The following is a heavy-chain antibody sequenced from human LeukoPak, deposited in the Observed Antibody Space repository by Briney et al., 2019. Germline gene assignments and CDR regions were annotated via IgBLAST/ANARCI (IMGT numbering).Heavy chain of an antibody. CDR1: GFSFSHYA. Sequence: LAGRSLRLSCAASGFSFSHYAMHWVRQAPGKGLEWLANIGGDGRRKFYEDSVEGRFTISRDNAESSLYLQMNNLRVEDTAVYYCARDAGWRLLDYWGRGTQVTVSS. CDR3: ARDAGWRLLDY. D-gene: IGHD6-25*01. J-gene: IGHJ4*02. V-gene: IGHV3-7*01. CDR2: IGGDGRRK.